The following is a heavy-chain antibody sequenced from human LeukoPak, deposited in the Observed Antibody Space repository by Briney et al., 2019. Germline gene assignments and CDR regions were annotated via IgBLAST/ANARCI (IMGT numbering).Heavy chain of an antibody. CDR2: ISWDGGST. Sequence: GGSLRLSCAASGFTFDDYTMPWVRQAPGKGLEWVSLISWDGGSTYYADSVKGRFTISRDNSKNSLYLQMNSLRTEDTALYYCAKSAVGATIFFDYWGQGTLVTVSS. D-gene: IGHD1-26*01. CDR3: AKSAVGATIFFDY. CDR1: GFTFDDYT. J-gene: IGHJ4*02. V-gene: IGHV3-43*01.